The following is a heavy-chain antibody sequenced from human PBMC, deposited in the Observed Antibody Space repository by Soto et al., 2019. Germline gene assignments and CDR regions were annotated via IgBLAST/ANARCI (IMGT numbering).Heavy chain of an antibody. Sequence: GSLRLSCAGSGFTFSSYWMSWVRQAPGKGLEWVANIKEDGSEKYYVDSVKGRFTVSRDNAKNSLYLQMNSLRAEDTAVYYCARGRGYGYVYWGQGTLDTVS. CDR1: GFTFSSYW. V-gene: IGHV3-7*04. J-gene: IGHJ4*02. D-gene: IGHD5-18*01. CDR3: ARGRGYGYVY. CDR2: IKEDGSEK.